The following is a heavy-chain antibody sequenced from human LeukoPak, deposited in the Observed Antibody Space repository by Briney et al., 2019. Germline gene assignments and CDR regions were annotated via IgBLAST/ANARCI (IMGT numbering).Heavy chain of an antibody. Sequence: SETLSLTCTVSGGSISSYYWSWIRQPAGKGLEWIGRIYTSGSTNYNPSLKSRVTMSVDTSKNQFSLKLSSVTAADTAVYYCARHGPRGIVGAMWAFDIWGQGTMVTVSS. CDR1: GGSISSYY. J-gene: IGHJ3*02. D-gene: IGHD1-26*01. V-gene: IGHV4-4*07. CDR3: ARHGPRGIVGAMWAFDI. CDR2: IYTSGST.